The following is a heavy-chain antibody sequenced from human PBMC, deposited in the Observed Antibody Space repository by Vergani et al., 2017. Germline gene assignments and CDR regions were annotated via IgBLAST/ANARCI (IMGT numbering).Heavy chain of an antibody. V-gene: IGHV1-18*01. J-gene: IGHJ6*03. D-gene: IGHD1-1*01. CDR2: ISDYNGNT. Sequence: QVQLVQSGAEVKKPGASVKVSCKASGYTFTSYGISWVRQAPGQGLEWMGWISDYNGNTNYAQKLQGRVTMTTDTSTSTAYMELRSLRADDTDVYYCARATTGTTWMVGYYYYYYMDVWGKGTTVTVSS. CDR3: ARATTGTTWMVGYYYYYYMDV. CDR1: GYTFTSYG.